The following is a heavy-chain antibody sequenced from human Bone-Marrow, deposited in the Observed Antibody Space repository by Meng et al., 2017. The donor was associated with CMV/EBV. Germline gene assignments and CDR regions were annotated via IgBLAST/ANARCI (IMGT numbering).Heavy chain of an antibody. CDR3: ASIRGYWGYFDY. CDR1: GFTSSDYY. D-gene: IGHD7-27*01. J-gene: IGHJ4*02. CDR2: ISSSSSYI. V-gene: IGHV3-11*06. Sequence: GESLKISCAASGFTSSDYYMSWIRQAPGKGLEWVSSISSSSSYIYYADSVKGRFTISRDNAKNSLYLQMNSLRAEDTAVYYCASIRGYWGYFDYWGQGTLVTVSS.